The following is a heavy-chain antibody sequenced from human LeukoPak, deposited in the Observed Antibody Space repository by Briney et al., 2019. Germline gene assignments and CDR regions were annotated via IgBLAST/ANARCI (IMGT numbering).Heavy chain of an antibody. Sequence: KSGESLKISCKGSGYSFTSYWIGWVRQMPGKGLEWMGIIYPGDSDTRYSPSFQGQVTISADKSISTAYLQWSSLKASDTAMYYCARQFQSGSYTILSYFDYWGQGTLVTVSS. CDR1: GYSFTSYW. V-gene: IGHV5-51*01. D-gene: IGHD1-26*01. J-gene: IGHJ4*02. CDR3: ARQFQSGSYTILSYFDY. CDR2: IYPGDSDT.